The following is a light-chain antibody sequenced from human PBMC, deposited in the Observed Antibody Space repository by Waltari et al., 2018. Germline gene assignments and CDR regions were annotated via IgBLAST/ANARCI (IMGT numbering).Light chain of an antibody. CDR2: GDT. CDR3: QVWYIGSDHPYV. J-gene: IGLJ1*01. V-gene: IGLV3-21*02. Sequence: SYVLTQPPSVSVAPGETASISCAGIDDGRKGVYRFRQKPGQAPVLVVAGDTDRPSGIPERFSGSNSGNAATLTISRVEAGDEADYYCQVWYIGSDHPYVFGTGTKVTVL. CDR1: DDGRKG.